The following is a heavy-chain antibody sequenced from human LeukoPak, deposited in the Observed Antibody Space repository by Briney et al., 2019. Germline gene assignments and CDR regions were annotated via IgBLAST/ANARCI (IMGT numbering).Heavy chain of an antibody. CDR2: IIPILGIA. V-gene: IGHV1-69*02. CDR1: GGTFSSYT. Sequence: SVKVSCKASGGTFSSYTISWVRQAPGQGLEWRGRIIPILGIANYAQKFQGRVTITADKSTSTAYMELSSLRSEDTAVYYCTHYSNYRYYFDYWGQGTLVTVSS. J-gene: IGHJ4*02. D-gene: IGHD4-11*01. CDR3: THYSNYRYYFDY.